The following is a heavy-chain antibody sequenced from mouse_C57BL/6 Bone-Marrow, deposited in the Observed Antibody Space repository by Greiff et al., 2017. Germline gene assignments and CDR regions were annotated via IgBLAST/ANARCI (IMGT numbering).Heavy chain of an antibody. CDR1: GYTFTDYY. V-gene: IGHV1-26*01. Sequence: VQLQQSGPELVKPGASVKISCKASGYTFTDYYMNWVKQSHGKSLEWIGDINPNNGGTSYNQKFKGKATLTVDKSSSTAYMELRSLTSEDSAVYYCARDGSSSYWYFDVWGTGTTVTVSS. CDR3: ARDGSSSYWYFDV. CDR2: INPNNGGT. J-gene: IGHJ1*03. D-gene: IGHD1-1*01.